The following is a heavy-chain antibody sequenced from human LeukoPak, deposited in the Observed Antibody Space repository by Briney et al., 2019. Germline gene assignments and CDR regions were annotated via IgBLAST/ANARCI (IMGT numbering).Heavy chain of an antibody. J-gene: IGHJ3*02. CDR2: IKYDETEK. V-gene: IGHV3-7*04. Sequence: GGSLRLSCAASGFTFSNYWMNWVRQAPGKGLEWAANIKYDETEKYYVDSVKGRFTISRDNAKNSLYLQMHSLRAEDKAIYYCARGQVTTVTGLAAFDIWGQGTMVTVSS. CDR3: ARGQVTTVTGLAAFDI. D-gene: IGHD4-17*01. CDR1: GFTFSNYW.